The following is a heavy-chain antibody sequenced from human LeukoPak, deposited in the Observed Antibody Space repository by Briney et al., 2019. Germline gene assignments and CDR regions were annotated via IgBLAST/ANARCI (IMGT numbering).Heavy chain of an antibody. V-gene: IGHV3-30*02. Sequence: GGSLRLSCAASGFTFSSYGMHWVRQAPGKGLEWVAFIRYDGSNKYYADSVKGRFTISRDNSKNTLYLQMNSLRAEDTAVYYCAKGPPYQLPPFDPWGQGTLVTVSS. CDR1: GFTFSSYG. J-gene: IGHJ5*02. D-gene: IGHD2-2*01. CDR3: AKGPPYQLPPFDP. CDR2: IRYDGSNK.